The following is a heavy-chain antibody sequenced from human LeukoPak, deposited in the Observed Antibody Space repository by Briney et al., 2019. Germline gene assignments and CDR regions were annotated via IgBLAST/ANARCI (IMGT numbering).Heavy chain of an antibody. V-gene: IGHV3-23*01. D-gene: IGHD5-24*01. CDR2: FSCSGGST. J-gene: IGHJ5*02. CDR3: TRDNSVRDEAWWFNP. CDR1: GFTFRCYG. Sequence: GGSLRLSCAASGFTFRCYGMSWVRQAPGKGLEWVSAFSCSGGSTYYADSVKGRFTISRDNSKNTLYLQMNSLRGEDTAVYYCTRDNSVRDEAWWFNPWGQGTLVTVSS.